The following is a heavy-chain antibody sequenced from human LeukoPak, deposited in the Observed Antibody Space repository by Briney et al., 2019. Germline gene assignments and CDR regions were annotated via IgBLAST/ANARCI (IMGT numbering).Heavy chain of an antibody. CDR3: ARDRRIAAAGEFDY. CDR2: IIPIFGTA. D-gene: IGHD6-13*01. Sequence: LVKVSCKASGGTFSSYAISWVRQAPGQGLEWMGGIIPIFGTANYAQKFQGRVTITTDESTSTAYMELSSLRSEDTAVYYCARDRRIAAAGEFDYWGQGTLVTVSS. CDR1: GGTFSSYA. V-gene: IGHV1-69*05. J-gene: IGHJ4*02.